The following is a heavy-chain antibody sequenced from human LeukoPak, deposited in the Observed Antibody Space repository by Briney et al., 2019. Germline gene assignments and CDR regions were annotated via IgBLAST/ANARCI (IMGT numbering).Heavy chain of an antibody. CDR2: ICGSGGST. Sequence: PGGCLSLSCAATGFTLCRYAMSWVRQPPSKGLGWVAAICGSGGSTYYPDPVRGRFTLRSDSPKHTPYLPMNSLRAAEAAVYYLAKVTTGMLPVYFDYLGQGTLVTVSS. V-gene: IGHV3-23*01. CDR3: AKVTTGMLPVYFDY. CDR1: GFTLCRYA. D-gene: IGHD2-8*01. J-gene: IGHJ4*02.